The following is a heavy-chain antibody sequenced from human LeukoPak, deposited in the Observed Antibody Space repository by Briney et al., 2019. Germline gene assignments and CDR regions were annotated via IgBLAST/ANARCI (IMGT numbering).Heavy chain of an antibody. CDR1: GFTFSSYS. V-gene: IGHV3-21*01. Sequence: PGGSLRLSCAAFGFTFSSYSMNWVRQAPGKGLEWVSSINSNIRSTYYADSVKGRFTISRDNAKNSLHLQMDSLRAEDTAVYYCTRALSSDNWFASHWGQGTLVTVSS. J-gene: IGHJ4*02. CDR2: INSNIRST. D-gene: IGHD1-1*01. CDR3: TRALSSDNWFASH.